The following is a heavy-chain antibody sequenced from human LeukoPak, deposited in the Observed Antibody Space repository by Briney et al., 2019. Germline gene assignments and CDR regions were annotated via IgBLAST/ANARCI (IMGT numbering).Heavy chain of an antibody. CDR1: GFTVSSNY. V-gene: IGHV3-53*01. J-gene: IGHJ6*03. CDR3: ARVGSNAYYYMDV. CDR2: IYSSGTT. D-gene: IGHD4-11*01. Sequence: GVSLRLSCAASGFTVSSNYMTWVRQAPGKGLQWVSVIYSSGTTYYADSVKGRFTISRDNPKNTLYLQMNSLRAEDTAVYYCARVGSNAYYYMDVWGKGTTVTVSS.